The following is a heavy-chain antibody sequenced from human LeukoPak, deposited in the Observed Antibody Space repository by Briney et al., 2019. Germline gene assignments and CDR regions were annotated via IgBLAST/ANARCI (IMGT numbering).Heavy chain of an antibody. J-gene: IGHJ4*02. V-gene: IGHV3-7*05. CDR3: ARESNGWYTHFDY. Sequence: GGSLRLSCAASGFTFSSYWMSWVRQAPGKRLEWVANINQAGSEKYYVDSVEGRFTISGDNAKNSLYLQMNSLRAEDTAVYYCARESNGWYTHFDYWGQGTLVTVSS. CDR1: GFTFSSYW. D-gene: IGHD6-19*01. CDR2: INQAGSEK.